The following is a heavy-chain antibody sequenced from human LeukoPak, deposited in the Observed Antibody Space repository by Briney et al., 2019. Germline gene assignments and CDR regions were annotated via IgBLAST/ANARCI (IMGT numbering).Heavy chain of an antibody. J-gene: IGHJ4*02. CDR3: ASSGYCSGGSCYVPPSFDY. CDR1: GFTFSSYS. Sequence: GGSLRLSCAASGFTFSSYSMNWVRQAPGKGLEWVSSISSSSSYIYYADSVKGRFTISRDNAKNALYLQMNSLRAEDTAVYFCASSGYCSGGSCYVPPSFDYWGQGTLVTVSS. V-gene: IGHV3-21*01. CDR2: ISSSSSYI. D-gene: IGHD2-15*01.